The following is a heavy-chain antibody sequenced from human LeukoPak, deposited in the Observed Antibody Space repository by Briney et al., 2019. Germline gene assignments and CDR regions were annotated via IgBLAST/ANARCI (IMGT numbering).Heavy chain of an antibody. CDR1: VFTLSNYA. CDR3: VKGLRSSGYSLFDY. V-gene: IGHV3-23*01. D-gene: IGHD3-22*01. Sequence: GGSLRLSCAASVFTLSNYAMNWVPQAPGKGLEWVSALSGSGDSTYYADSVKGRFTISRDNSKNTLYLQMNSLRAEDTAVYYCVKGLRSSGYSLFDYWGQGTLVTVSS. J-gene: IGHJ4*02. CDR2: LSGSGDST.